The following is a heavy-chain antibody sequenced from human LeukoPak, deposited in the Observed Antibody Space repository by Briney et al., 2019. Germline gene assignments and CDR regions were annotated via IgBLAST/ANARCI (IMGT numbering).Heavy chain of an antibody. CDR2: VYPGDSDV. D-gene: IGHD3-22*01. J-gene: IGHJ4*02. V-gene: IGHV5-51*01. CDR1: GYSFATYW. Sequence: GESLNISCKSSGYSFATYWIGWVRPMPGKGLEWMGMVYPGDSDVRYSPSFQAQVTMSADKSINTAYLQWSSLKASDTAIYYCARRYSTGYSYYLYYWGQGTLVTVPS. CDR3: ARRYSTGYSYYLYY.